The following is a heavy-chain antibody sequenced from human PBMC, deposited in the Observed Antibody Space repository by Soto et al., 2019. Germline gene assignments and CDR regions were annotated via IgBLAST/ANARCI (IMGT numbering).Heavy chain of an antibody. D-gene: IGHD4-4*01. Sequence: QVQLVQSGAEVKKAGASVKVSCKASGYTFVSYVISWVRQAPGQGLEWMGWVSAYNGNTNYAQNLQGRVTMTTDTSTSTAYMELKSLRSDYTAVYYCARRSDTVSTYWFDPWGQGTLVNVSS. V-gene: IGHV1-18*01. J-gene: IGHJ5*02. CDR1: GYTFVSYV. CDR3: ARRSDTVSTYWFDP. CDR2: VSAYNGNT.